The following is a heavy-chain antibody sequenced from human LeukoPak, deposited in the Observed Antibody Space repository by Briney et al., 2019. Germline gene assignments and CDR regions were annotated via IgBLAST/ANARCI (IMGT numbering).Heavy chain of an antibody. CDR1: GYTFTNYY. J-gene: IGHJ5*02. CDR2: INSNTGGT. CDR3: ARGSQWLVEENWFDP. V-gene: IGHV1-2*02. Sequence: ASVKVSCKASGYTFTNYYMHWVRQAPGQGLEWMGWINSNTGGTNYAQRFQGRATMTRDTSISTVYMELSRLKSDDSAVYYCARGSQWLVEENWFDPWGQGTLVTVSS. D-gene: IGHD6-19*01.